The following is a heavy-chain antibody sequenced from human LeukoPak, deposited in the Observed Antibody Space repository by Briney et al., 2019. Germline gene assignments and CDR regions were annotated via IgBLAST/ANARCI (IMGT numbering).Heavy chain of an antibody. D-gene: IGHD3-16*02. J-gene: IGHJ4*02. CDR2: IYTSGST. Sequence: SETLSLTCTVSGGSISSYYWSWIRQPAGKGLEWIGRIYTSGSTNYNPSLKSRVTMSVDTSKNQFSLKLSSVTAADTAVYYCARVVPTSHYDYVWGSYRPTYYFYYWGQGTLVTVSS. CDR3: ARVVPTSHYDYVWGSYRPTYYFYY. V-gene: IGHV4-4*07. CDR1: GGSISSYY.